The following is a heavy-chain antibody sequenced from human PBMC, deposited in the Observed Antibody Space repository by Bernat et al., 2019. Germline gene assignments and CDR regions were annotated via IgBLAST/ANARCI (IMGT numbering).Heavy chain of an antibody. V-gene: IGHV1-3*01. J-gene: IGHJ4*02. Sequence: QVQLVQSGAEVKKPGASVRVSCKASGHTFTGYAIHWVRQAPGQSLEWMGWIDGGNGGTSYSQKFQGRVTFSRDTSANTVYMDLSSLRSEDTAGYYCTRSKDSGSYYSAQHANWDCWGQGTLVTVSS. CDR2: IDGGNGGT. CDR1: GHTFTGYA. D-gene: IGHD1-26*01. CDR3: TRSKDSGSYYSAQHANWDC.